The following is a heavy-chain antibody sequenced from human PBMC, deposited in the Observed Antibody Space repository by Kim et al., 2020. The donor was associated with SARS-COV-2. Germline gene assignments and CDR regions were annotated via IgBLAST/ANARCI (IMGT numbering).Heavy chain of an antibody. V-gene: IGHV1-3*01. Sequence: KFQGRVTITRDTSASTAYMELSSLRSEDTAVYYCARGYCSGGDCYSATDYWGQGTLVTVSS. D-gene: IGHD2-15*01. J-gene: IGHJ4*02. CDR3: ARGYCSGGDCYSATDY.